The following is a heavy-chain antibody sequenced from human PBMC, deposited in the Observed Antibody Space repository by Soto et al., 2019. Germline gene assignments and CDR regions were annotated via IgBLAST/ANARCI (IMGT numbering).Heavy chain of an antibody. CDR1: GVTFSTYA. Sequence: QVQLVQSGAEVKKPGSSVKVSCKDSGVTFSTYAITWVRQAPGQGLEWMGGIIPILCAANYAQKYQGRLTITADATNSTVYRELNSLRAEDPAVHYCAKPWYSSNGYDGGSYCAYGRDLWGQGTTVTVSS. V-gene: IGHV1-69*01. CDR2: IIPILCAA. D-gene: IGHD6-13*01. CDR3: AKPWYSSNGYDGGSYCAYGRDL. J-gene: IGHJ6*02.